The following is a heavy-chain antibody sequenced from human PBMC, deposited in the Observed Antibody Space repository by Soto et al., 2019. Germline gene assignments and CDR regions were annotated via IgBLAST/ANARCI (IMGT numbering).Heavy chain of an antibody. CDR1: GFTFSSYS. D-gene: IGHD3-9*01. J-gene: IGHJ4*02. CDR3: AKETDILTGYYDY. V-gene: IGHV3-23*01. CDR2: ISGSGGST. Sequence: GGSLRLSCAASGFTFSSYSMNWVRQAPGKGLEWVSAISGSGGSTYYADSVKGRFTISRDNSKNTLYLQMNSLRAEDTAVYYCAKETDILTGYYDYWGQGTLVTVSS.